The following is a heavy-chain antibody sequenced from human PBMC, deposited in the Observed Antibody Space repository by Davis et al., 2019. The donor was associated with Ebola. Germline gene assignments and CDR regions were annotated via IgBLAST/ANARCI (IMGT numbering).Heavy chain of an antibody. CDR3: ARVQSTVTTGWFDP. CDR2: ISSSGSTI. J-gene: IGHJ5*02. Sequence: GESLKISCAASGFTFSSYSMNWVRQAPGKGLEWVSYISSSGSTIYYADSVKGRFTISRDNAKNSLYLQMNSLRAEDTAVYYCARVQSTVTTGWFDPWGQGTLVTVSS. CDR1: GFTFSSYS. D-gene: IGHD4-17*01. V-gene: IGHV3-48*04.